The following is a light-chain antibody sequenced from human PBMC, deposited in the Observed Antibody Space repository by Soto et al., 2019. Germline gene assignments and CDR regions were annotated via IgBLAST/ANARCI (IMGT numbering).Light chain of an antibody. CDR1: SNDIGAYNY. CDR2: DVT. V-gene: IGLV2-14*03. J-gene: IGLJ2*01. CDR3: SSYTSSSTPVV. Sequence: QSVLTQPASVSGSPGQSITISCTGTSNDIGAYNYVSWYQQHPGKAPKLLIYDVTHRPSGVSDRFSGSKSGRTASLTISGLQAEDEADYYCSSYTSSSTPVVFGGGTKLTVL.